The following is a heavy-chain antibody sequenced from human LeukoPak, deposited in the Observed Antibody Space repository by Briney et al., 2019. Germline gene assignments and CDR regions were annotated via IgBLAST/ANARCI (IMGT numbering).Heavy chain of an antibody. Sequence: PGGSLRLSCAASGFTFSSYEMNWVRQAPGKGLEWVSYISSSGSTIYYADSVKGRFTISRDNAKNSLYLQMYSLRAEDTALYHCARYYYDSSGYSTSGFDYWGQGTLVTVSS. D-gene: IGHD3-22*01. J-gene: IGHJ4*02. CDR2: ISSSGSTI. V-gene: IGHV3-48*03. CDR1: GFTFSSYE. CDR3: ARYYYDSSGYSTSGFDY.